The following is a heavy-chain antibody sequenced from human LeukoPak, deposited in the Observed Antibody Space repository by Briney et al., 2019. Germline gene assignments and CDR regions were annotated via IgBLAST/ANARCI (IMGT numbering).Heavy chain of an antibody. CDR2: TKSKTDGAST. V-gene: IGHV3-15*01. J-gene: IGHJ4*02. CDR3: TPFES. CDR1: GLSFSSAW. Sequence: GGSLTLSCAASGLSFSSAWMSWVRQAPGKGLEWVGGTKSKTDGASTDYAAPVKGRFTISTEESQNTLYLQMNSLKTEDTAVYYCTPFESWGQGTLVTVSS.